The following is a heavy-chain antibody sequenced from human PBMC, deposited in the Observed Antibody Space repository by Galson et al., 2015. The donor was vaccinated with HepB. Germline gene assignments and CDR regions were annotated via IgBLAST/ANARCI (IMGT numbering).Heavy chain of an antibody. D-gene: IGHD3-16*01. CDR3: ARDLRQGRLGDVGRYYYYGMDV. CDR1: GYTFTSYG. Sequence: SVKVSCKASGYTFTSYGFSWVRQAPGQGLEWMGWISTYNGNTNYAQKLQGRVTMTTDTSTSTAYMELRSLRADDTAVYYCARDLRQGRLGDVGRYYYYGMDVWGQVTTVTVSS. CDR2: ISTYNGNT. V-gene: IGHV1-18*01. J-gene: IGHJ6*02.